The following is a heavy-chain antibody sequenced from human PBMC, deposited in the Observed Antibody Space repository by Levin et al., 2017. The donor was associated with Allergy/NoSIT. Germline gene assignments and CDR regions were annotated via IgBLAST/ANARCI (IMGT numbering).Heavy chain of an antibody. CDR3: ASGGDYYGSGSLNEFDY. CDR2: ISAYNGNT. D-gene: IGHD3-10*01. V-gene: IGHV1-18*01. J-gene: IGHJ4*02. CDR1: GYTFTSYG. Sequence: PGESLKISCKASGYTFTSYGISWVRQAPGQGLEWMGWISAYNGNTNYAQKLQGRVTMTTDTSTSTAYMELRSLRSDDTAVYYCASGGDYYGSGSLNEFDYWGQGTLVTVSS.